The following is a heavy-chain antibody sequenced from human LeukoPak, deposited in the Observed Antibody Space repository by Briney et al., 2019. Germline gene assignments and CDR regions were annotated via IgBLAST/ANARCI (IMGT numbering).Heavy chain of an antibody. Sequence: SQTLSLTCTVSGGSISSGGYYWSWIRQTPGEGLQWIGYIYYSGSTNYNPSLKSRVTMSVDTSKNQFSLQLNSVTSADTAVYYCARVNRGRIATRAAYHFYYIDVWGKGTTLTVSS. CDR3: ARVNRGRIATRAAYHFYYIDV. CDR2: IYYSGST. J-gene: IGHJ6*03. V-gene: IGHV4-61*08. CDR1: GGSISSGGYY. D-gene: IGHD6-6*01.